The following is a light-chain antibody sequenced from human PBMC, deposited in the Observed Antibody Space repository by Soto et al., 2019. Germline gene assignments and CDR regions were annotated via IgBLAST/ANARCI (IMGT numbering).Light chain of an antibody. CDR3: QQSYSTPHT. V-gene: IGKV1-39*01. Sequence: DIQMTQSPSSLSASVGDRATITCRSSQSVGSYLHWYQQKPGKAPKLLIYAVSRLHSGVPSRFGGGGSGTDFTLTISSLHPDDFATYYCQQSYSTPHTFGRGTKLEI. CDR2: AVS. J-gene: IGKJ2*01. CDR1: QSVGSY.